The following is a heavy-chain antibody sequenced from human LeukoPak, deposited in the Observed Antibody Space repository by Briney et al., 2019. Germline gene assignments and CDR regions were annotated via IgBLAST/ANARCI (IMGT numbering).Heavy chain of an antibody. D-gene: IGHD3-9*01. CDR1: GFPFSNYA. Sequence: GGALKPSCAASGFPFSNYAMRWVPHAPGKGLEWVSSITCSGGNKYYADYVKGPFTISRDHSKNTVFLQMNSLRAEDTAVYYCAKWGDYDVLTGYYVSDYWGQGTLVTISS. CDR2: ITCSGGNK. V-gene: IGHV3-23*01. CDR3: AKWGDYDVLTGYYVSDY. J-gene: IGHJ4*02.